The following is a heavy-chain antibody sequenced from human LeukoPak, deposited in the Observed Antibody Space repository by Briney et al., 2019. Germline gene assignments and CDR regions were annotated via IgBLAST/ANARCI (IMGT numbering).Heavy chain of an antibody. CDR2: LSGSGGST. CDR3: AKDLLHGIFGVAAPFDY. D-gene: IGHD3-3*01. CDR1: GFTFSSYA. V-gene: IGHV3-23*01. J-gene: IGHJ4*02. Sequence: GGSLRLSCAASGFTFSSYAMSWLRQAPGKGLEWGSALSGSGGSTYYADSVKGPFTISRDNAKNTQYLQMNSLRAEDTAVYYCAKDLLHGIFGVAAPFDYWGQGTLVTVSS.